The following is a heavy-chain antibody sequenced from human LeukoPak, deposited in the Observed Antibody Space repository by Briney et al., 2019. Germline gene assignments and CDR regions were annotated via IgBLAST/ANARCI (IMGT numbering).Heavy chain of an antibody. D-gene: IGHD6-13*01. CDR3: ARGRAAACTVIQD. Sequence: GSLRLSCAASGFTFSSYWMHLVRQAPGKGLVWVSRISSDGSRTDYADSVKGRFTISRDHAKNTLYLQMNSLRVEDTAVYYCARGRAAACTVIQDWGQGTLVTVSS. V-gene: IGHV3-74*01. CDR2: ISSDGSRT. CDR1: GFTFSSYW. J-gene: IGHJ4*02.